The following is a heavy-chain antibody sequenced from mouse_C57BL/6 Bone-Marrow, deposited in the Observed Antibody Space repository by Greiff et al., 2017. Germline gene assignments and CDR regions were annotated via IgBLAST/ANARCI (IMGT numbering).Heavy chain of an antibody. CDR2: ISSGGSYT. V-gene: IGHV5-6*01. CDR1: GFTFSSYG. Sequence: EMQLQESGGDLVKPGGSLKLSCAASGFTFSSYGMSWVRQTPDKRLEWVATISSGGSYTYYPDSVKGRFTISRDNAKNTLYLQMSSLKSEDTAMYYCARRSYGSSLDYWGQGTTLTVSS. CDR3: ARRSYGSSLDY. J-gene: IGHJ2*01. D-gene: IGHD1-1*01.